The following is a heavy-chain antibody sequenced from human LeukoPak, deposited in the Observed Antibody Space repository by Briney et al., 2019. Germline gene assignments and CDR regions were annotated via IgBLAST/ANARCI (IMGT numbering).Heavy chain of an antibody. CDR3: AREGTIIRGALLD. CDR2: IYYSGST. Sequence: PSQTLSLTCTVSGGSISSGGHYWSWIRQHPGKGLEWIGYIYYSGSTYYNPSLKSRVTMSVATSKNRFSLEVSSVTAADTAVYYCAREGTIIRGALLDWGQGTLVTVSS. J-gene: IGHJ4*02. V-gene: IGHV4-31*03. CDR1: GGSISSGGHY. D-gene: IGHD3-10*01.